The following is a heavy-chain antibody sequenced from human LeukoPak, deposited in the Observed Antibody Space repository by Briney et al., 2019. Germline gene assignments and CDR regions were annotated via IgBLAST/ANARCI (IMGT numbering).Heavy chain of an antibody. CDR3: ARDWGWLQPNPGWFDP. CDR1: GGSLSSYY. Sequence: PSETLSLTCTVSGGSLSSYYWSWIRQPPGKGLEWIGYIYYSGSTNYNPSLKSRVTISVDTSKNQFSLKLSSVTAADTAVYYWARDWGWLQPNPGWFDPWGQGTLVTVSS. D-gene: IGHD5-24*01. CDR2: IYYSGST. J-gene: IGHJ5*02. V-gene: IGHV4-59*01.